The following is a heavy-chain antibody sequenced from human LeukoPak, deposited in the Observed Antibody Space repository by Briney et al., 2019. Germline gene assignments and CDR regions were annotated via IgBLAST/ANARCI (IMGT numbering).Heavy chain of an antibody. V-gene: IGHV1-18*01. D-gene: IGHD3-9*01. CDR2: ISAYNGNT. CDR3: ARGGYDILTGYYKGFDY. J-gene: IGHJ4*02. CDR1: GYTFTSYG. Sequence: ASVKVSCKASGYTFTSYGISWVRQAPGQGLEWMGWISAYNGNTNYAQKLQGRVTMTTDTSTSTAYMELRSLRSDDTAVYYCARGGYDILTGYYKGFDYWGQGTLVTVSS.